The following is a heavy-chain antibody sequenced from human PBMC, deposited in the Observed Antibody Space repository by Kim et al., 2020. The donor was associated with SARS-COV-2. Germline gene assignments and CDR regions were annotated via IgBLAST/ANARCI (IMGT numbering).Heavy chain of an antibody. CDR1: GGSFSGYY. Sequence: SETLSLTCAVYGGSFSGYYWSWIRQPPGKGLEWIGEINHSGSTNYNPSLKSRVTISVDTSKNQFSLKLTSVTAADTAVYYCVRGRYSYNHYYYYMDVWGKGHTVTVTS. CDR3: VRGRYSYNHYYYYMDV. V-gene: IGHV4-34*01. CDR2: INHSGST. D-gene: IGHD5-18*01. J-gene: IGHJ6*03.